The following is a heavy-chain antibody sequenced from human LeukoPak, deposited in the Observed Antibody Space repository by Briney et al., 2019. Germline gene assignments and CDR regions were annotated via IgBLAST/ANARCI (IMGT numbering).Heavy chain of an antibody. J-gene: IGHJ4*02. Sequence: GGSLRLSCAASGFTVSRNYMSWVRQAPGKGLEWVSVIYSGGSTYYADSVKGRFTISRDNSKNTLYLQMNSLRAEDTAVYYCARVYHGLRYFDWLLDYWGQGTLVTVSS. V-gene: IGHV3-66*01. CDR2: IYSGGST. D-gene: IGHD3-9*01. CDR3: ARVYHGLRYFDWLLDY. CDR1: GFTVSRNY.